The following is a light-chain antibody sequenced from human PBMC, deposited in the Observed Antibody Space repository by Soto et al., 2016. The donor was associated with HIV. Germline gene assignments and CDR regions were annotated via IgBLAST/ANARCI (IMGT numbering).Light chain of an antibody. J-gene: IGKJ1*01. CDR3: LQHNSYPRT. V-gene: IGKV1-12*01. CDR1: QPISRW. Sequence: DIQMTQSPSSVSASVGDRVIITCRASQPISRWLAWYQQQPGKAPKLLIYAASSLQSGVPLRFSGSGSETHFTLTISSLQPEDFATYYCLQHNSYPRTFGQGTRVDVK. CDR2: AAS.